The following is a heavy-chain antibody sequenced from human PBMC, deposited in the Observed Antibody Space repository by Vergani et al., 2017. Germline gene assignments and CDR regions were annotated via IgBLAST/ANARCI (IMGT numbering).Heavy chain of an antibody. CDR1: GASIRSSNYY. V-gene: IGHV4-39*01. Sequence: QLQLQESVPGLVKPSATLSLTCSVSGASIRSSNYYWGWIRQPPGKGLEWIASNYYSGSTYYNPSLKSRVTISVDTSKNQFSLKLSSVTAADTAVYFCARHSTVEWLVKLGWIDPWGQGILVTVSS. CDR2: NYYSGST. CDR3: ARHSTVEWLVKLGWIDP. D-gene: IGHD6-19*01. J-gene: IGHJ5*02.